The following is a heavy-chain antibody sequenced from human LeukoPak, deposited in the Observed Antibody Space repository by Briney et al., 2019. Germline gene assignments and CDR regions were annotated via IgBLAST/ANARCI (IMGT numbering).Heavy chain of an antibody. V-gene: IGHV3-33*01. CDR3: ARQYCSGGDCYFFD. CDR2: IWYDGNNK. J-gene: IGHJ4*02. CDR1: GFTFSSYG. Sequence: GGSLRLSCAASGFTFSSYGMHWVRQAPGKGLEWVALIWYDGNNKYYADSVKGRFTISRDNSKNTLYLQMNSLRAEDTALYYCARQYCSGGDCYFFDWGQGTLVTVSS. D-gene: IGHD2-15*01.